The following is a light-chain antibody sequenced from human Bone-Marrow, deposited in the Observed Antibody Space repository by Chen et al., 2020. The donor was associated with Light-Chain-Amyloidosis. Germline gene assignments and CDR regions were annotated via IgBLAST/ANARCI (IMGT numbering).Light chain of an antibody. Sequence: EVVLTQSPATLSLSPGERATLSCRASKTISTHLVWYQQKPGQVPRLLIYDAATRATGIPARFSGSGSGTDFTLSISSLEAEDFAVYYCQHRGGWPPLSFGGGTKIEIK. J-gene: IGKJ4*01. V-gene: IGKV3-11*01. CDR2: DAA. CDR3: QHRGGWPPLS. CDR1: KTISTH.